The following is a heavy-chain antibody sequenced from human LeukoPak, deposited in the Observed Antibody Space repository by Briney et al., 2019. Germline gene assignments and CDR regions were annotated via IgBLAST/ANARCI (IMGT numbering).Heavy chain of an antibody. D-gene: IGHD3-9*01. J-gene: IGHJ6*03. Sequence: GGSLRLSCVASGFTFSSYEMNWVRQAPGKGLEWVSYISSSGSTIYYADSVKGRFTTSRDNAKNSLYLQMNSLRAEDTAVYYCARASYDILTDYYLSYYYYYMDVWGKGTTVTIS. CDR3: ARASYDILTDYYLSYYYYYMDV. CDR1: GFTFSSYE. V-gene: IGHV3-48*03. CDR2: ISSSGSTI.